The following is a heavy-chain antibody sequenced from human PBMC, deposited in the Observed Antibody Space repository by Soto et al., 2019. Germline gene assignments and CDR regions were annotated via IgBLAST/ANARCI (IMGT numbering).Heavy chain of an antibody. D-gene: IGHD6-13*01. V-gene: IGHV3-30*18. CDR2: VSYDGNHK. Sequence: QVQLVESGGGVIQPGTSLSLSCGSSGFTFRSFGMYWVRQAPGKGLEWVAVVSYDGNHKYYADSVKGRFTVSRDNAKNMLYLQMNSLRGKDTAVYYCAKDVGQQLVLNYGMDVWGQGTTVTVSS. CDR3: AKDVGQQLVLNYGMDV. J-gene: IGHJ6*02. CDR1: GFTFRSFG.